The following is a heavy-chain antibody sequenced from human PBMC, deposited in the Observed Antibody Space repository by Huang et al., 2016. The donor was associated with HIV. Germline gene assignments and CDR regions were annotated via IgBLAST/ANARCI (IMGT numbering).Heavy chain of an antibody. Sequence: QVQLVQSGSELRRPGASVRVSCQASGYTFTSYPIHWMRQAPGHRLAWMGRSNAGSGGTKYSEKFQGRLTITRDTYANIVYMELSSLRSEDTAVYYGVREGLEFTNYWGQGTLVTVSS. J-gene: IGHJ4*02. CDR2: SNAGSGGT. D-gene: IGHD1-1*01. V-gene: IGHV1-3*01. CDR1: GYTFTSYP. CDR3: VREGLEFTNY.